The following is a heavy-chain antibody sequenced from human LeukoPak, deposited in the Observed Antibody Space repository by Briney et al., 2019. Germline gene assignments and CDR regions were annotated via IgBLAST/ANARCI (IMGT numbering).Heavy chain of an antibody. D-gene: IGHD6-13*01. V-gene: IGHV1-69*05. J-gene: IGHJ6*03. Sequence: SVKVSCKSSGGSFSTYAVNWVRQAPGQGLEWMGGIIPIFGTANYAQKFQGRVTITTDESTSTAYMELSSLRSEDTAVYYCARAIGIAAADTGYYYYMDVWGKGTTVTVSS. CDR2: IIPIFGTA. CDR1: GGSFSTYA. CDR3: ARAIGIAAADTGYYYYMDV.